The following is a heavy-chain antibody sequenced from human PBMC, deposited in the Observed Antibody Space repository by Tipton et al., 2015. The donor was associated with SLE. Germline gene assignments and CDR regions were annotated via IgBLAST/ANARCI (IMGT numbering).Heavy chain of an antibody. V-gene: IGHV3-11*01. CDR1: GFTFTDFY. J-gene: IGHJ4*02. CDR3: AREGLHYDILTGLLGRGYYFDH. D-gene: IGHD3-9*01. Sequence: SLRLSCAASGFTFTDFYLSWVRQAPGKGLECIAYMSSGGTFMYYTDSVKGRFTISRDNAKDLVFLQMNSLRADDTAVYYCAREGLHYDILTGLLGRGYYFDHWGQGALVTVSS. CDR2: MSSGGTFM.